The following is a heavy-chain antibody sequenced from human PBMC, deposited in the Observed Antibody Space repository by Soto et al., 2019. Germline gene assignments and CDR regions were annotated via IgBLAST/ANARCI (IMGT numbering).Heavy chain of an antibody. CDR1: GGSVSSGSYY. D-gene: IGHD3-10*01. CDR2: IYYSGST. J-gene: IGHJ5*02. V-gene: IGHV4-61*01. CDR3: ASGAGGPRWFWELFLNGGYNWFDP. Sequence: QVQLQESGPGLVKPSETLSLTCTVSGGSVSSGSYYWSWIRQPPGKVLEWIGYIYYSGSTNYNPAIKSRITISVDTSKNQFSLKLSSVTAADTAVYYCASGAGGPRWFWELFLNGGYNWFDPWGQGTLVTVSS.